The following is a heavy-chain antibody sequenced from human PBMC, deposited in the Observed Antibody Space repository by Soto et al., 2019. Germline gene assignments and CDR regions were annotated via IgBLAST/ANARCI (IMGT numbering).Heavy chain of an antibody. CDR1: GFTFSSYA. CDR2: ISYDGSNK. J-gene: IGHJ4*02. V-gene: IGHV3-30-3*01. CDR3: AREKTMVTASDFDY. Sequence: GALRLSCAASGFTFSSYAMHWVRQAPGKGLEWVAVISYDGSNKYYADSVKGRFTISRDNSKNTLYLQMNSLRAEDTAVYYCAREKTMVTASDFDYWGQGTLVTVSS. D-gene: IGHD5-18*01.